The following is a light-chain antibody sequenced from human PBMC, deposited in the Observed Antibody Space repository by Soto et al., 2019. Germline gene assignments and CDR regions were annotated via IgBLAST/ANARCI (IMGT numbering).Light chain of an antibody. CDR1: QDITTW. CDR2: AAS. CDR3: QQYHSYYPWT. V-gene: IGKV1-5*01. Sequence: DIPMAQSPSSVSAFVGDRVAVTCRASQDITTWLAWYQKKPGEAPRLLIYAASSLYSGVPSRFSRSGSGTDFSLTITSLQPDDSATYYCQQYHSYYPWTFGQGTKVDIK. J-gene: IGKJ1*01.